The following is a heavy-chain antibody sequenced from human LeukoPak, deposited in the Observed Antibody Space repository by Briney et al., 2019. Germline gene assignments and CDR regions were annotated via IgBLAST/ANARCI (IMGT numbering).Heavy chain of an antibody. CDR2: MNPNSGNT. D-gene: IGHD3-3*01. CDR3: ARMGPRSPITIFGVVIQGGFDY. Sequence: GASVKVSCKASGYTFTSYDINWVRQATGQGLEWMGWMNPNSGNTGYAQEFQGRVTMTRNTSISTAYMELSSLRSEDTAVYYCARMGPRSPITIFGVVIQGGFDYWGQGTLVTVSS. CDR1: GYTFTSYD. V-gene: IGHV1-8*01. J-gene: IGHJ4*02.